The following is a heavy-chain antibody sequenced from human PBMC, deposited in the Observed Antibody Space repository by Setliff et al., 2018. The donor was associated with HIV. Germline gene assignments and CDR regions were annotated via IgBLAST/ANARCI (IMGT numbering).Heavy chain of an antibody. CDR1: GHTLTKLS. CDR2: FYREEGEA. CDR3: ARGRHAVVVTALEHDY. Sequence: EASVKVSCKVSGHTLTKLSMHWVRQAPGKGLEWMGAFYREEGEAFYPQNFQGRVTISADESTSTAYMELSSLRSEDTAVYYCARGRHAVVVTALEHDYWGQGTLVTVSS. J-gene: IGHJ4*02. D-gene: IGHD2-21*02. V-gene: IGHV1-24*01.